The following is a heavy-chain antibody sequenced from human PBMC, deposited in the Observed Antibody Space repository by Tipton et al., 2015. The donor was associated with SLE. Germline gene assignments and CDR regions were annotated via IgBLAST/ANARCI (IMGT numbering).Heavy chain of an antibody. CDR1: GGSFSGYY. Sequence: TLSLTCAVYGGSFSGYYWSWIRQPPGKGLEWIGEINHSGGTNYNPSLKSRVTISVDTSKNQFSLKLSSVTAADTAVYYCAREGGDIVATNWFDPWGQGTLVTVSS. CDR2: INHSGGT. D-gene: IGHD5-12*01. V-gene: IGHV4-34*01. J-gene: IGHJ5*02. CDR3: AREGGDIVATNWFDP.